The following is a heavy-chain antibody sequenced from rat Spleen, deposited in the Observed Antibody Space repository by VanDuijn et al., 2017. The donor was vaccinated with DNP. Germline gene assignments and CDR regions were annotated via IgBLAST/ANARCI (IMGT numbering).Heavy chain of an antibody. J-gene: IGHJ2*01. V-gene: IGHV5-20*01. CDR1: GFIFSKYD. CDR3: TTAPY. CDR2: ISHSDGTT. D-gene: IGHD3-1*01. Sequence: EVQLVESGGGLVQPGRSLKLSCAASGFIFSKYDMAWVRRAPTKGLEWVAMISHSDGTTYYPDSVKGRFTISRDNAESSLYLQMNSLKSEDTATYYCTTAPYWGQGVMVTVSS.